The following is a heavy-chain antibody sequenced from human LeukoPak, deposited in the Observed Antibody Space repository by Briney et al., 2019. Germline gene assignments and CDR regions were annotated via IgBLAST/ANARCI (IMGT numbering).Heavy chain of an antibody. CDR1: GGSISSGDYY. Sequence: SETLSLTCTVSGGSISSGDYYWSWIRQPPGKGLEWIGSIYYSGSTYYNPSLKSRVTISVDTSKNQFSLKLSSVTAADTAVYYCARGGKGYGGKNNWFDPWGQGTLVTVSS. V-gene: IGHV4-39*07. D-gene: IGHD4-23*01. CDR3: ARGGKGYGGKNNWFDP. J-gene: IGHJ5*02. CDR2: IYYSGST.